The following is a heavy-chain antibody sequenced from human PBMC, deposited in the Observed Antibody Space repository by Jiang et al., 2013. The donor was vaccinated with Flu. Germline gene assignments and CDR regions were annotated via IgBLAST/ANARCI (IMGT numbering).Heavy chain of an antibody. CDR1: GFTFDDYT. Sequence: ASGFTFDDYTMHWVRQAPGKGLEWVSLISWDGGSTYYADSVKGRFTISRDNSKNSLYLQMNSLRTEDTALYYCAKDMYGGKSGFDYWGQGTLVTVSS. V-gene: IGHV3-43*01. CDR3: AKDMYGGKSGFDY. J-gene: IGHJ4*02. D-gene: IGHD4-23*01. CDR2: ISWDGGST.